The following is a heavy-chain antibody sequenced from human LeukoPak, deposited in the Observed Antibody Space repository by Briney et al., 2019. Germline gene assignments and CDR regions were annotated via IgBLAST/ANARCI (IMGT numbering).Heavy chain of an antibody. D-gene: IGHD1-1*01. CDR2: IRYDGSNK. Sequence: GGSLRLSCAASGFTFSSYGMHWVRQAPGKGLEWVAFIRYDGSNKYYADSVKGRFTISRDNSKNTLYLQMNSLRAEDTAVYYCAREATGTTGSWFDPWGQGTLVTVSS. V-gene: IGHV3-30*02. J-gene: IGHJ5*02. CDR3: AREATGTTGSWFDP. CDR1: GFTFSSYG.